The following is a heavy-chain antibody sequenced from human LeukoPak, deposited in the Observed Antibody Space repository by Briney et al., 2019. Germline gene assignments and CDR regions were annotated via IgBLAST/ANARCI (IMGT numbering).Heavy chain of an antibody. CDR1: GGSISSGGYS. D-gene: IGHD3-10*01. J-gene: IGHJ4*02. CDR3: ARARYGSGTVIDY. V-gene: IGHV4-30-2*01. Sequence: SETLSLTCAVSGGSISSGGYSWSWIRQPPGKGLEWIGYIYHSGSTHYNPSLKSRVTISVDRSKNQFSLKLSSVTAADTAVYYCARARYGSGTVIDYWGQGTLVTVSS. CDR2: IYHSGST.